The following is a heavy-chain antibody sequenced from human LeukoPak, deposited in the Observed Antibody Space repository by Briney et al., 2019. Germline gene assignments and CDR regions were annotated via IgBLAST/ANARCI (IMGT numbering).Heavy chain of an antibody. V-gene: IGHV4-34*01. J-gene: IGHJ5*02. CDR3: AGTSWGFDP. CDR1: GGSFSGYY. Sequence: SETLSLTCAVYGGSFSGYYWSWIRQPPGKGLEWIGEINHSGRTNYNPSLKSRVTISVDTSKNQFSLKLSSVTAADTAVYYCAGTSWGFDPWGQGTLVTVSS. CDR2: INHSGRT. D-gene: IGHD2-2*01.